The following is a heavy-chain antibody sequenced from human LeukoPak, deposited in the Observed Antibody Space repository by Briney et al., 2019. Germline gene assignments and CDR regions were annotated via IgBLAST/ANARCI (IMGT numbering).Heavy chain of an antibody. CDR3: ARTVLYGDYEGYFDY. V-gene: IGHV4-34*01. D-gene: IGHD4-17*01. Sequence: SETLSLTCTVSGDSITSFYCSWIRQPPGKGLEWIGEINHSGSTNYNPSLKSRVTISVDTSKNQFSLKLSSVTAADTAVYYCARTVLYGDYEGYFDYWGQGTLVTVSS. CDR2: INHSGST. CDR1: GDSITSFY. J-gene: IGHJ4*02.